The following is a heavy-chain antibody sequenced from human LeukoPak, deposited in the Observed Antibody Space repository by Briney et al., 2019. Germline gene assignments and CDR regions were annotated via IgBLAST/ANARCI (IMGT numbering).Heavy chain of an antibody. D-gene: IGHD5-18*01. CDR3: ARDLITPTAMVTGGFDY. V-gene: IGHV3-74*01. CDR1: GFTFSSYW. CDR2: INSDGSST. Sequence: PRGSLRLSCAASGFTFSSYWMHWVRQAPGKGLVWVSRINSDGSSTSYADSVKGRFTISRDNAKNTLYLQMNSLRAEDTAVYYCARDLITPTAMVTGGFDYWGQGTLVTVSS. J-gene: IGHJ4*02.